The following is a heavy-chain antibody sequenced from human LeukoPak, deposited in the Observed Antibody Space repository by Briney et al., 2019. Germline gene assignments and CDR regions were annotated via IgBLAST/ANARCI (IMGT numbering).Heavy chain of an antibody. D-gene: IGHD6-13*01. Sequence: SETLSLTCTVSGGSISSYYWSWIRQPPGKGLEWIGYIYYSGSTNYNPSLKSRVTISVDTSKNQFSLKLSSVTAADTAVYYCARAYFSSWYMNWFDPWGQGTLVTVSS. CDR3: ARAYFSSWYMNWFDP. CDR1: GGSISSYY. V-gene: IGHV4-59*08. CDR2: IYYSGST. J-gene: IGHJ5*02.